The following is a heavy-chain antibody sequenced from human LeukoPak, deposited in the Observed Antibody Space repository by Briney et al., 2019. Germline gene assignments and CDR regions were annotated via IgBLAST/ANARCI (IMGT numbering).Heavy chain of an antibody. J-gene: IGHJ4*02. CDR1: GGSISSYY. CDR3: AREVRSSGYSLDY. Sequence: SETLSLTCTDSGGSISSYYWSWIRQPAGKGLEWIGRIYSSGSTNYNPSLKSRVTMSVDTSKNQFSLKLRSVTAADTAVYYCAREVRSSGYSLDYWGQGTLVTVSS. V-gene: IGHV4-4*07. CDR2: IYSSGST. D-gene: IGHD3-22*01.